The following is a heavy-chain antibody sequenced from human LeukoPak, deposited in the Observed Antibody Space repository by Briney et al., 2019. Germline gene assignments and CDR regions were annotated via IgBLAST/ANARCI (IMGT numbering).Heavy chain of an antibody. CDR3: ARTYCSGGSCYSWFEP. D-gene: IGHD2-15*01. J-gene: IGHJ5*02. Sequence: ASVKVSCKASGYTFTSYCISWVRQAPGQGLEWMGWISAYNGNTNYAQKLQGRVTMTTDTSTSTAYMELRSLRSDDTAVYYCARTYCSGGSCYSWFEPWGQGTLVTLS. CDR2: ISAYNGNT. CDR1: GYTFTSYC. V-gene: IGHV1-18*01.